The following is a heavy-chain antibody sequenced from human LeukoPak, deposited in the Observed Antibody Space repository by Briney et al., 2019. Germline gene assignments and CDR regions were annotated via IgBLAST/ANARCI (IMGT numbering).Heavy chain of an antibody. CDR3: AKDLNQEVGATGGDYFDY. Sequence: PGGFLRLSCAASGFTLSDYAMSWVRQAPGKGLEWVAFIQYDGSNKFYADSVKGRFAISRDNSKNTLYLQMNSLRAEDTAVYYCAKDLNQEVGATGGDYFDYWGQGTLVTVSS. V-gene: IGHV3-30*02. J-gene: IGHJ4*02. CDR2: IQYDGSNK. CDR1: GFTLSDYA. D-gene: IGHD1-26*01.